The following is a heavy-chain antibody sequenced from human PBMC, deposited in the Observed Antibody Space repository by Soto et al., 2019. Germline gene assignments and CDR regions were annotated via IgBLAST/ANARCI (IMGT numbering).Heavy chain of an antibody. D-gene: IGHD2-15*01. CDR2: ISAYNYNT. CDR1: GYTFTSYG. J-gene: IGHJ5*02. V-gene: IGHV1-18*01. CDR3: ARVVVALGHWFDP. Sequence: QVQLVQSGAEVKKPGASVKVSCKASGYTFTSYGLIWVRQAPGQGLEWMGRISAYNYNTNYARKLQGRVTMTTDTSTSTAYMELRSLRSDDTAAYYCARVVVALGHWFDPWGQGTLVSVSS.